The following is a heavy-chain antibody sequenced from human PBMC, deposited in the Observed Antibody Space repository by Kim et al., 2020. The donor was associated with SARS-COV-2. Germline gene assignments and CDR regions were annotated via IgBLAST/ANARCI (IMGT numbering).Heavy chain of an antibody. Sequence: GGSLRLSCAASRFTFSSHGMHWVRQAPGQGLEWVAIITYDGNNKNYVDSVKGRFTISRDDSKNTLSLQMNSLRPEDTAVYYCAKRAYGLLSLDSFDIWGQGTVVTVSS. CDR2: ITYDGNNK. CDR3: AKRAYGLLSLDSFDI. J-gene: IGHJ3*02. V-gene: IGHV3-30*18. CDR1: RFTFSSHG. D-gene: IGHD2-15*01.